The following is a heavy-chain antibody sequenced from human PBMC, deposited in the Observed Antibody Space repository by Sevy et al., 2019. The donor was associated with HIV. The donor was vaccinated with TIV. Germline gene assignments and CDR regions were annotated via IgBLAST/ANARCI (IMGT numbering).Heavy chain of an antibody. V-gene: IGHV3-30*18. D-gene: IGHD6-13*01. CDR3: MNSWGRFIGSSWIHYYYGMDV. J-gene: IGHJ6*02. CDR1: GFSFRRFG. Sequence: GGSLRLSCAASGFSFRRFGMHWVRQAPGKGLERVALISDDGSEKNYGDSIKGRFTVSRDNSRDTVDLQMNSLRAEDTGVYSCMNSWGRFIGSSWIHYYYGMDVWGQGTTVSVSS. CDR2: ISDDGSEK.